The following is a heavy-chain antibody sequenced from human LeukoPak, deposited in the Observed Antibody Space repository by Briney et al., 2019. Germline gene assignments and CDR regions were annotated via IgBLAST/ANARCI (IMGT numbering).Heavy chain of an antibody. CDR2: IIPIFGTA. V-gene: IGHV1-69*05. CDR1: GGTFSSYA. J-gene: IGHJ4*02. Sequence: ASVRVSCKASGGTFSSYAISWVRQAPGQGLEWMGGIIPIFGTANYAQKFQGRVTITTDESTSTAYMELSSLRSEDTAVYYCARSLRLRRDGYNLDYWGQGTLVTVSS. CDR3: ARSLRLRRDGYNLDY. D-gene: IGHD5-24*01.